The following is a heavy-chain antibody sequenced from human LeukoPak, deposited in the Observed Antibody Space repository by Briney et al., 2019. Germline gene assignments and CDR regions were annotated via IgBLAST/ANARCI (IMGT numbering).Heavy chain of an antibody. J-gene: IGHJ4*02. CDR1: GFTFSDYW. V-gene: IGHV3-15*07. CDR2: IKSKTDGGTT. Sequence: GGSLRLSCAASGFTFSDYWMNWVRQAPGKGLEWVGRIKSKTDGGTTDYAAPVKGRFTISRDDSKNTLYLQMNSLKTEDTAVYYCSTTYYYDSSEGYWGQGTLVTVSS. D-gene: IGHD3-22*01. CDR3: STTYYYDSSEGY.